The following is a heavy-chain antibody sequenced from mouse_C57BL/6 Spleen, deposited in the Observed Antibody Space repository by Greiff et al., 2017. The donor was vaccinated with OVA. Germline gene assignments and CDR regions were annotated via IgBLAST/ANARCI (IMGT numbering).Heavy chain of an antibody. CDR1: GFSFTSYG. V-gene: IGHV2-2*01. D-gene: IGHD3-1*01. Sequence: VKVVESGPGLVQPSQSLSITCTVSGFSFTSYGVNWIRQSPGQGLEWLGVLWSGGSTAYNAAFIYRLSISKDNSKRQVFFKMNSLQADDTAIYYSARRGTGGHYYAMDYWGQGTSVTVSS. CDR2: LWSGGST. J-gene: IGHJ4*01. CDR3: ARRGTGGHYYAMDY.